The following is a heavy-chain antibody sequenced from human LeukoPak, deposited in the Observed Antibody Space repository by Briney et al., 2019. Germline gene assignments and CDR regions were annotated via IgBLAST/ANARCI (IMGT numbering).Heavy chain of an antibody. V-gene: IGHV4-59*01. CDR3: ARYDSSGFYQYYFDY. CDR2: IYYSGNT. CDR1: GGSISSSY. Sequence: SETLSLTCTVSGGSISSSYWSWIRQPPGKGLEWIGYIYYSGNTNYNPSLKSRVTISVDTSKKQFSLKLTSVTAADTAVYYCARYDSSGFYQYYFDYWGLGTLVTVSS. D-gene: IGHD3-22*01. J-gene: IGHJ4*02.